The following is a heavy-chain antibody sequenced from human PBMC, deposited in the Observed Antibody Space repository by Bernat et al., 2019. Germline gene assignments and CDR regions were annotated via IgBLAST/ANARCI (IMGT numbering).Heavy chain of an antibody. CDR3: ARVPRYCSGGSCYQGARGLDY. CDR1: GGSISSGGYY. J-gene: IGHJ4*02. Sequence: QLQLQESGPGLVKPSQTLSLTCTVSGGSISSGGYYWSWIRQHPGKGLEWIGYIYYSGSTYYNPSLKSRVTISVDTSKNQFSLKLSSVTAADTAVYYCARVPRYCSGGSCYQGARGLDYWGQGTLVTVSS. D-gene: IGHD2-15*01. CDR2: IYYSGST. V-gene: IGHV4-31*03.